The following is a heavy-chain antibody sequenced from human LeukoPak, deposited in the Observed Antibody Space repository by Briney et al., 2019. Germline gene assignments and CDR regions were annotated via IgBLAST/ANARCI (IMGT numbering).Heavy chain of an antibody. CDR1: GDSVSSKNGA. D-gene: IGHD6-19*01. CDR2: TYYRSKWYN. Sequence: SQTLSLTCVVSGDSVSSKNGAWNWIRQSPSRGLEWLGRTYYRSKWYNDYAESVEGRMTISQDTSKNQYSLHLNSVTPDHPALYYCAGDFGTTGWNTFDYWGQGTLVTVSS. V-gene: IGHV6-1*01. J-gene: IGHJ4*02. CDR3: AGDFGTTGWNTFDY.